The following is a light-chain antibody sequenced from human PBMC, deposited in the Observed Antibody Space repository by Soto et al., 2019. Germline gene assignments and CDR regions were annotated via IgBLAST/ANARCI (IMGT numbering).Light chain of an antibody. V-gene: IGLV2-14*01. CDR2: EVS. CDR3: SSYTSSNTHVV. Sequence: QSALTQPASVSGSPGQSITISCTGTSSDVGGYNYVSWYQQHPGKAPKLMIYEVSNRPSGVSNRFSGSKSGNTASLTISGLQAEDEADYYCSSYTSSNTHVVFGGGTKLTVL. CDR1: SSDVGGYNY. J-gene: IGLJ2*01.